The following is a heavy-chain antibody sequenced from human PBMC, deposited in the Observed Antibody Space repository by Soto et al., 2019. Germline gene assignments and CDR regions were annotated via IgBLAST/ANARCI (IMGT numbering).Heavy chain of an antibody. D-gene: IGHD2-15*01. J-gene: IGHJ4*02. CDR2: INHRGST. CDR3: ARAWGNCRGGSCLNFDY. V-gene: IGHV4-34*01. CDR1: GGSFSGFY. Sequence: QVQLQQWGAGLLKPSETLSLTCAVYGGSFSGFYWSGLRQSPGKGLGWVGEINHRGSTNYNPSLKSRVTISVDTSKHQFSLKVNSVTAADTAVYYCARAWGNCRGGSCLNFDYWGQGTLLTVSS.